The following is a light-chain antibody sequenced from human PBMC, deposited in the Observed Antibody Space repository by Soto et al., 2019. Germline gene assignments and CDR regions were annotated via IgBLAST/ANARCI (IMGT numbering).Light chain of an antibody. V-gene: IGLV2-14*01. CDR3: GSYSSTDTPFV. Sequence: HSLLARPSSVSGSPGQSITISCTGTRTDVGGYNYVSWYQHHSGKAPKLLIYEVTNRPSGISDRFSGSKSVNTASLTISGLQAEDESDYYCGSYSSTDTPFVFGTGTKVTVL. CDR1: RTDVGGYNY. J-gene: IGLJ1*01. CDR2: EVT.